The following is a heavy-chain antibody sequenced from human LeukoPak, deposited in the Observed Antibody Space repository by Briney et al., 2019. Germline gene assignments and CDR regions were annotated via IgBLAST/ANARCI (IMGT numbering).Heavy chain of an antibody. D-gene: IGHD1-26*01. CDR1: GFPYDDKA. Sequence: GRSLRLSCAASGFPYDDKAMHWVRQAPGKGLEWVADISRNSDSTGYADSVKGRFTISRDNAKNSLYLQMNSLRAEDMALYYCVKDIGSGSYRYGGYFDYWGQGTLVTVSS. CDR3: VKDIGSGSYRYGGYFDY. CDR2: ISRNSDST. V-gene: IGHV3-9*03. J-gene: IGHJ4*02.